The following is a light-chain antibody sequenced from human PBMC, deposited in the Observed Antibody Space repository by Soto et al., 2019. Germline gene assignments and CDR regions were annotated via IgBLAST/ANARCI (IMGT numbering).Light chain of an antibody. CDR2: GAS. V-gene: IGKV3-20*01. CDR3: QHYGSSPPLT. Sequence: EIVLTQSPGTLSLSPGERATLSCRASQSVSNNYLAWYQQKPGQAPKILIYGASNRATGIPDRFSGSGSGTDFTLTISRLEPEDFAVYYCQHYGSSPPLTFGPGTKVDIK. J-gene: IGKJ3*01. CDR1: QSVSNNY.